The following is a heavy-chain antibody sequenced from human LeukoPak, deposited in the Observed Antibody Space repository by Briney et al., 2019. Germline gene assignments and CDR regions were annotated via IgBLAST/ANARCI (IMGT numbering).Heavy chain of an antibody. CDR1: GYTFTSYA. CDR2: INSGDGGT. CDR3: AREWGPGSSWYFDF. J-gene: IGHJ4*02. D-gene: IGHD3-10*01. V-gene: IGHV1-46*01. Sequence: ASVKVSCKASGYTFTSYAIHWVRQAPGQGLEWMGAINSGDGGTTLPQKFQGRVTLTRDTSTSTLYMELSSLRSEDTAIYYCAREWGPGSSWYFDFWGQGTLVTVSS.